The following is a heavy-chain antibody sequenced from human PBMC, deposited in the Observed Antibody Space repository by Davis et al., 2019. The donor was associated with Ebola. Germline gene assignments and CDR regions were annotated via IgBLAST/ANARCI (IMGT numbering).Heavy chain of an antibody. CDR2: INPNSGGT. J-gene: IGHJ4*02. CDR1: GYTFTGYY. V-gene: IGHV1-2*02. CDR3: ASPRPYSSSWYYFDY. Sequence: ASVKVYDKASGYTFTGYYMHWVRQAPGQGLGWMGWINPNSGGTNYAQKFQGRVTMTRDTSISTAYMELSRLRSDDTAVYYCASPRPYSSSWYYFDYWGQGTLVTVSS. D-gene: IGHD6-13*01.